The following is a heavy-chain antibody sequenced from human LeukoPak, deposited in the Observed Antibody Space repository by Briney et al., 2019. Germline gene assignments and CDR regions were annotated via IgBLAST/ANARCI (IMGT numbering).Heavy chain of an antibody. CDR3: ARVDASHYYYYMDV. CDR1: GYTFTGYD. D-gene: IGHD2-2*01. V-gene: IGHV1-2*02. CDR2: INPNSGGT. J-gene: IGHJ6*03. Sequence: ASVKVSCKASGYTFTGYDMHWVRQAPGQGLEWMGWINPNSGGTNYAQKFQGRVTMTRDTSIGTAYMELSRLRSDDTAVYYCARVDASHYYYYMDVWGKGTTVTVSS.